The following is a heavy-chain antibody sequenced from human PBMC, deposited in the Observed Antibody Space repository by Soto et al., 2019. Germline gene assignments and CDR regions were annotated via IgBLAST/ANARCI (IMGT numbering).Heavy chain of an antibody. CDR3: ARVGSGSPY. CDR2: INHSGST. J-gene: IGHJ4*02. D-gene: IGHD3-10*01. CDR1: GGSFSGYY. V-gene: IGHV4-34*01. Sequence: SETLSLTCAVYGGSFSGYYWSWIRQPPGKGLEWIGEINHSGSTNYNPSLKSRVTLSVDTSKNQFSLKLSSVTAADTAVYYCARVGSGSPYWGQGTLVTVSS.